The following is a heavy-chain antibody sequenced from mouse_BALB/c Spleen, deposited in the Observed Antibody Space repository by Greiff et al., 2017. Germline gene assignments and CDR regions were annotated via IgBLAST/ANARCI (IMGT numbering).Heavy chain of an antibody. D-gene: IGHD2-2*01. Sequence: EVMLVESGGGLVQPGGSLKLSCAASGFTFSSYGMSWVRQTPDKRLELVATINSNGGSTYYPDSVKGRFTISRDNAKNTLYLQMSSLKSEDTAMYYCARFYYGYDYFDYWGQGTTLTVSS. CDR1: GFTFSSYG. J-gene: IGHJ2*01. CDR2: INSNGGST. V-gene: IGHV5-6-3*01. CDR3: ARFYYGYDYFDY.